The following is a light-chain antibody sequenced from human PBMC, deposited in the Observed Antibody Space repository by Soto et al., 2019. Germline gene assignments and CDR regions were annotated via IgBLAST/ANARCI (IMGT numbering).Light chain of an antibody. J-gene: IGKJ1*01. CDR1: QSVSGN. V-gene: IGKV3-15*01. CDR2: GAS. CDR3: QQYNNWPPA. Sequence: EIVMAQSPATLSVSPGERATLSYRASQSVSGNLAWYQQKPGQAPRLLIYGASTRATGIPARFSGSGSGTEFTLTISSLQSEDFAVYYCQQYNNWPPAFGQGTKVEIK.